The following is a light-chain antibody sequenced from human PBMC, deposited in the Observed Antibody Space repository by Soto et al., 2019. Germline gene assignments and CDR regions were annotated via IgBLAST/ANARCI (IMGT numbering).Light chain of an antibody. CDR1: QSIRNY. Sequence: EIVLPQSPATLSLSPGERATLSSRASQSIRNYLAWYQKKPGQSPRLLIYDPSNRATDIPARFSGSGSGTDFTLTISSLAPEDFAIYYCQQRNSWPLTFGGGTKVEIK. J-gene: IGKJ4*01. CDR3: QQRNSWPLT. CDR2: DPS. V-gene: IGKV3-11*01.